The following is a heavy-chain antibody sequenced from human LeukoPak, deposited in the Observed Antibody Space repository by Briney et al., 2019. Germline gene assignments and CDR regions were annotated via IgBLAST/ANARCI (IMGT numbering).Heavy chain of an antibody. D-gene: IGHD3-16*01. CDR3: ARRPITLRNFDY. CDR2: IIPIFGTA. Sequence: GASVKVSCKASGGTFSSYAISWVRQAPGQGLEWMGGIIPIFGTANYAQKFQGRVTITADKSTSTAYMELSSLRSEDTAVYYCARRPITLRNFDYWGQGTLVTVSS. V-gene: IGHV1-69*06. CDR1: GGTFSSYA. J-gene: IGHJ4*02.